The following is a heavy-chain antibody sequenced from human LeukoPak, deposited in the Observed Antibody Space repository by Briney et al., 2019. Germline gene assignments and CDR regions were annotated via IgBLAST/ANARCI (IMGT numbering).Heavy chain of an antibody. J-gene: IGHJ3*02. CDR2: IDHSGST. CDR1: DESFSGYY. D-gene: IGHD3-10*01. CDR3: ARGNRPYGEHEAFDI. Sequence: SETLSLTCAVYDESFSGYYCSWIRQPPRKGPEWIGEIDHSGSTNYNPSLQSRVTISVDTSKNQFSLKVSSVSAADTAVYYCARGNRPYGEHEAFDIWGHGTTVTVSP. V-gene: IGHV4-34*01.